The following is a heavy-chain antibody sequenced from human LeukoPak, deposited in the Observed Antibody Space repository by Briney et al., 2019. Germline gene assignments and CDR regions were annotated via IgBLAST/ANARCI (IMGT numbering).Heavy chain of an antibody. CDR1: GDSVSSNSAA. J-gene: IGHJ4*02. CDR2: TYYRSEWYK. D-gene: IGHD6-13*01. V-gene: IGHV6-1*01. CDR3: ARDPYTPSWYYFDS. Sequence: SQTLSLTCAISGDSVSSNSAAWNWIRQSPSRGLEWLGRTYYRSEWYKDYAVSLKSRITINADTSKNQFSLQLKSVTPEDTAVYYCARDPYTPSWYYFDSWGQGTLVTVSS.